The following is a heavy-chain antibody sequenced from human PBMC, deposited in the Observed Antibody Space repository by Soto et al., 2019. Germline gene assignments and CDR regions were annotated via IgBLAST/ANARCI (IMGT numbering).Heavy chain of an antibody. J-gene: IGHJ4*02. CDR3: ARAKPSGYDSDY. CDR1: GGSISIGGYY. Sequence: NPTETLSLTCAVSGGSISIGGYYWSWMRQHPGKGLEWIGYIYYSGSTYYNPSLKSRVTISVDTSKNQFSLKPSSVTAADTAVYYCARAKPSGYDSDYWGQGTLVTVSS. V-gene: IGHV4-31*11. CDR2: IYYSGST. D-gene: IGHD5-12*01.